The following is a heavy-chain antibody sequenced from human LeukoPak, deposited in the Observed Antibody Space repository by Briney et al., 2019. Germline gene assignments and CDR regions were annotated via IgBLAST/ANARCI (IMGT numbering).Heavy chain of an antibody. D-gene: IGHD4-11*01. V-gene: IGHV3-23*01. CDR1: GFTFSSYA. CDR3: ARTFICTVTTCWFDP. Sequence: GGSLRLSCAASGFTFSSYAMSWVRQAPGKGLEWVSAISGSGGSTYYADSVKGRFTISRDNSKNTLYLQMNSLRAEDTAVYYCARTFICTVTTCWFDPWGQGTLVTVSS. J-gene: IGHJ5*02. CDR2: ISGSGGST.